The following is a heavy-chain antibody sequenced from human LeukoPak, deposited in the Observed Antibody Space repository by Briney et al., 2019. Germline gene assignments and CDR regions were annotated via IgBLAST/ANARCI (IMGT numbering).Heavy chain of an antibody. J-gene: IGHJ6*03. Sequence: ASVKVSCKASGYTFTSYDINLVRQATGQGLEWMGWMNPNSGNTGYAQKFQGRVTMTRNTSISTAYMELSSLRSEDTAVYYCARGVSSITIIVVVTVYYYYYMDVWGKGTTVTVSS. CDR3: ARGVSSITIIVVVTVYYYYYMDV. D-gene: IGHD3-22*01. V-gene: IGHV1-8*01. CDR1: GYTFTSYD. CDR2: MNPNSGNT.